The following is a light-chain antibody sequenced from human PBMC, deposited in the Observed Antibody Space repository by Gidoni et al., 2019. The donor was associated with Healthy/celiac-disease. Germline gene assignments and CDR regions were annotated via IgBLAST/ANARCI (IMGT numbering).Light chain of an antibody. V-gene: IGLV3-19*01. J-gene: IGLJ2*01. Sequence: SELTQDPAVAVALGQTVRITCQGDSLRSYDASWYQQKPGQAPVLVIYGTNNRPSGIPDRFSGSSSGNTASLTITGAQAEDEADYYCTSRVSSGNHVVFGGGTKLTVL. CDR3: TSRVSSGNHVV. CDR2: GTN. CDR1: SLRSYD.